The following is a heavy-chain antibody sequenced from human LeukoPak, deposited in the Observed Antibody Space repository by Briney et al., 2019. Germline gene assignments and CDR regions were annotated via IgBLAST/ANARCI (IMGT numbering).Heavy chain of an antibody. Sequence: GGSLRLPCAACGFTFSSFAMTGVREGPGKGGEGVSSISASARTTYYVHSLKGRFTISTDSAKNSLYLQMNSLRAEDTAVYYCARGHATSWHHAFDIWGQGTMVTVSS. J-gene: IGHJ3*02. CDR3: ARGHATSWHHAFDI. CDR1: GFTFSSFA. V-gene: IGHV3-23*01. D-gene: IGHD2-2*01. CDR2: ISASARTT.